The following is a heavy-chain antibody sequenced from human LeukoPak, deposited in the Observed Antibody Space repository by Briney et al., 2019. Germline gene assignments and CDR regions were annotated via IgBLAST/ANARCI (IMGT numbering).Heavy chain of an antibody. CDR1: GYTFTSYA. V-gene: IGHV1-3*01. CDR3: ARAVDSGSYYGWFDP. CDR2: VNAGNGNT. Sequence: ASVKVSCTASGYTFTSYAMHWVRQAPGQRLEWMGWVNAGNGNTIYSQKFQGRVTITRDTSASTAYMELSSLRSEDTAVYYCARAVDSGSYYGWFDPWGQGTLVTVSS. D-gene: IGHD1-26*01. J-gene: IGHJ5*02.